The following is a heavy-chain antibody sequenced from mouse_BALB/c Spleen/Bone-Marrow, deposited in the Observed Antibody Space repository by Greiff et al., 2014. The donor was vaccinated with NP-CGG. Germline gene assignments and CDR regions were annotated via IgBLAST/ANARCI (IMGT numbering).Heavy chain of an antibody. J-gene: IGHJ2*01. CDR1: GSNIKDTY. CDR3: ARYYYGSSYFDY. Sequence: VQLQQPGAELVKPGASVKLSCTASGSNIKDTYMHWVKQRPEQGLEWIGRIDPANGNTKYDPKFQGKATITADTSSNTAYLQLSSLTSEDTAVYYCARYYYGSSYFDYWGQGTTLTVSS. CDR2: IDPANGNT. D-gene: IGHD1-1*01. V-gene: IGHV14-3*02.